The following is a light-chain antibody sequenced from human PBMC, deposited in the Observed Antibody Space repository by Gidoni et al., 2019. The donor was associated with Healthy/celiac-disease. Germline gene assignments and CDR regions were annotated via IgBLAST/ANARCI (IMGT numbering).Light chain of an antibody. CDR3: QAWDSSTVV. J-gene: IGLJ2*01. CDR2: QDS. CDR1: KLGAKY. V-gene: IGLV3-1*01. Sequence: SYELTQPPSVSVSPGQTASITCAGDKLGAKYACWYQQTPGQSPVLVIYQDSKRPSGIPDRFSGSNSGNTATLTISGTQAMDEADYYCQAWDSSTVVFGGGTKLTVL.